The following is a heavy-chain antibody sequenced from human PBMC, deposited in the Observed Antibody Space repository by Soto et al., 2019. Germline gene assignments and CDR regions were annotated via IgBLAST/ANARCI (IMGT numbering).Heavy chain of an antibody. D-gene: IGHD5-12*01. CDR2: ISSSSSTI. Sequence: GGSLRLSCAASGFTFSSYSMNWVRQAPGKGLEWVSYISSSSSTIYYADSVKGRFTISRDNAKNSLYLQMNSLRAEDTAVYYCARESPWGGSGYDYGAQATSFDYWGQGTLVTVSS. CDR1: GFTFSSYS. V-gene: IGHV3-48*01. CDR3: ARESPWGGSGYDYGAQATSFDY. J-gene: IGHJ4*02.